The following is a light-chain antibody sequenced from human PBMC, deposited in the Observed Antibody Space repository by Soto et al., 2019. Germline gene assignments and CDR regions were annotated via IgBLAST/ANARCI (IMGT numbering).Light chain of an antibody. V-gene: IGLV2-23*01. J-gene: IGLJ1*01. Sequence: QSALTQPASVSGSPGQSITISCTGTSSDVGSYKFVSWYQQHPGKAPKLMIYEGSKRPSGVSNRFSGSKSCNTASLTISGLQAEDEADYYCCSYAGSSTWVFGTGTKLTVL. CDR3: CSYAGSSTWV. CDR1: SSDVGSYKF. CDR2: EGS.